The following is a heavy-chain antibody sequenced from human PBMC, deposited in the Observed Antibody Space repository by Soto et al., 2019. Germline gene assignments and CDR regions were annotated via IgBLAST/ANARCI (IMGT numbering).Heavy chain of an antibody. CDR3: ARDRAAVASTFDY. V-gene: IGHV4-38-2*02. CDR1: GYFMTNGNY. CDR2: IYYTGRT. Sequence: PSETLSLTCAVSGYFMTNGNYWGRIRQSPGKGLEWIGSIYYTGRTYYNPSLKSRVTMSVDTSKNQFSLKLTSVTAADTAVYYCARDRAAVASTFDYWGPGTRVTVAS. D-gene: IGHD6-13*01. J-gene: IGHJ4*02.